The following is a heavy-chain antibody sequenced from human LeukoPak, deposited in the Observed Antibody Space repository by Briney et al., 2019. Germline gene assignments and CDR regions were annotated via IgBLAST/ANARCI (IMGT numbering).Heavy chain of an antibody. CDR1: GYTFTSYY. CDR2: INPSGGST. Sequence: GASVKVSCKASGYTFTSYYMHWVRQAPGQGLEWMGIINPSGGSTNYAQKFQGRVTMTRDTSISTAYMELSGLTSEDTAVYFCATSSGLTTHDAFDIWGQGTKVTVSS. V-gene: IGHV1-46*01. D-gene: IGHD3/OR15-3a*01. J-gene: IGHJ3*02. CDR3: ATSSGLTTHDAFDI.